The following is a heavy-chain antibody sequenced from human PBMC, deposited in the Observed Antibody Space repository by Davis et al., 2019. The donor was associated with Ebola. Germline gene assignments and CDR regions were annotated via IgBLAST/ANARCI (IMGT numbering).Heavy chain of an antibody. CDR3: ARGKIVVVVAATHYYYYGMDV. V-gene: IGHV1-69*13. D-gene: IGHD2-15*01. J-gene: IGHJ6*02. CDR2: IIPIFGTA. Sequence: AASVKVSCKASGGTFSSYAISWVRQAPGQGLEWMGGIIPIFGTANYAQKFQGRVTITADESTSTAYMELSSLRSEDTAVYYCARGKIVVVVAATHYYYYGMDVWGQGTTVTVSS. CDR1: GGTFSSYA.